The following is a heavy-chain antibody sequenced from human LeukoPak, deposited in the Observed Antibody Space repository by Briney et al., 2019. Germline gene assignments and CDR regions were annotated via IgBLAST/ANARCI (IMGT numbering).Heavy chain of an antibody. CDR1: GFTFDDYA. V-gene: IGHV3-9*01. CDR2: ISWNSGSI. D-gene: IGHD1-26*01. CDR3: AKAPRGVVGATPYFDY. J-gene: IGHJ4*02. Sequence: PGGSLRLSCAASGFTFDDYAMHWVRQAPGKGLEWVSGISWNSGSIGYADSVKGRFTISRDNAENSLYLQMNSLRAEDTALYYCAKAPRGVVGATPYFDYWGQGTLVTVSS.